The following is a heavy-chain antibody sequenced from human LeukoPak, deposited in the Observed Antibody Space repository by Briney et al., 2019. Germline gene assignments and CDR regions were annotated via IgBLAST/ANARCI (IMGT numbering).Heavy chain of an antibody. CDR1: GGSISSSSYY. CDR3: ARLGGAGTTYFAMDV. D-gene: IGHD1-7*01. Sequence: SETLSLTCTVSGGSISSSSYYWGWIRQPPGKGLEWIGSIYYSGSTYYNPSLKSRVTISVDTSKNQFSLKLSSVTAADTAVYYCARLGGAGTTYFAMDVWGQGTTVTVSS. V-gene: IGHV4-39*01. CDR2: IYYSGST. J-gene: IGHJ6*02.